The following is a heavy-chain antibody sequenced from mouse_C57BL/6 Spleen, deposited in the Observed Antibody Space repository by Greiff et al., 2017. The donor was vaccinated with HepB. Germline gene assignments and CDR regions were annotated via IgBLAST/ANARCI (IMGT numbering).Heavy chain of an antibody. D-gene: IGHD1-1*01. V-gene: IGHV14-4*01. CDR1: GFNIKDDY. Sequence: VQLQQSGAELVRPGASVKLSCTASGFNIKDDYMHWVKQRPEQGLEWIGWIDPENGDTEYASKFQGKATITADTSSITAYLQLSSLTSEDTAVYYCTKGYGIFDYWGQGTTLTVSS. CDR3: TKGYGIFDY. CDR2: IDPENGDT. J-gene: IGHJ2*01.